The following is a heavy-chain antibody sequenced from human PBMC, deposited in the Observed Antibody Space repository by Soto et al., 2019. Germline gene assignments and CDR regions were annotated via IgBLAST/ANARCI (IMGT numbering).Heavy chain of an antibody. CDR1: GFTFSGSA. J-gene: IGHJ4*02. CDR2: IRNKADNYAT. CDR3: ARGPDDYVWGSDPPHFDY. D-gene: IGHD3-16*02. Sequence: PGGSLRLSCAASGFTFSGSAIHWVRQASGKGLEWVGRIRNKADNYATAYAASVKGRFTISRDDSRNTAYLQMNSLETEDSAVYYCARGPDDYVWGSDPPHFDYWGQGTLVTVSS. V-gene: IGHV3-73*01.